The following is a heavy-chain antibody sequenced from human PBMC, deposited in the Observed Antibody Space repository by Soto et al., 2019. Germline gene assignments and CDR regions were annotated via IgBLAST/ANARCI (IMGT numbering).Heavy chain of an antibody. V-gene: IGHV3-23*01. CDR2: IPNRGTGT. Sequence: EVQLLESGGGLVQPGGSLRLSCAASEFNFSTYAMSWVRQAPGKGLEWVSTIPNRGTGTYYADSVKGRHTISRDNSKNTLYLQMNSRRAEDTAVYYCAKAIRHGRGFQDDWGQGTLVTVSS. J-gene: IGHJ4*02. CDR3: AKAIRHGRGFQDD. CDR1: EFNFSTYA. D-gene: IGHD2-15*01.